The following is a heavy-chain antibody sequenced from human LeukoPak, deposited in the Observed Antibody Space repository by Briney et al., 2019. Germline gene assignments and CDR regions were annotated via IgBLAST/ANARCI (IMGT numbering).Heavy chain of an antibody. CDR2: INSDGSST. V-gene: IGHV3-74*01. D-gene: IGHD3-22*01. J-gene: IGHJ4*02. Sequence: PGGSLRLSCAASGFTFSSYWMHWVRQAPGKGLVWVSRINSDGSSTSYADSVKGRFTISRDNAKNTLYLQVNSLRAEDTAVYYCARPYYDSSGPYFDYWGQGTLVTVSS. CDR3: ARPYYDSSGPYFDY. CDR1: GFTFSSYW.